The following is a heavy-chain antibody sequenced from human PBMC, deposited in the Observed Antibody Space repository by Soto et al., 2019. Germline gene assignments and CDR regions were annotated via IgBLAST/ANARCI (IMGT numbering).Heavy chain of an antibody. CDR1: GYPFSRFG. V-gene: IGHV1-18*04. D-gene: IGHD6-6*01. CDR3: ARDVRYSSSYNPGGPLLSIMDV. CDR2: ISANNGNT. Sequence: ASVKVSCKASGYPFSRFGISWVRQAPGQGLEWVGWISANNGNTDYAQKIQGRVTMTTDISTNTAYMELRSLRSDDTAKYYCARDVRYSSSYNPGGPLLSIMDVWGQGTTVTVSS. J-gene: IGHJ6*02.